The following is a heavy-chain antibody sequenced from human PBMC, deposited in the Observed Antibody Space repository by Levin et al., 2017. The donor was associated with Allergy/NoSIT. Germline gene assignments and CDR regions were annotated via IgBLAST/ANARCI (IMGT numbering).Heavy chain of an antibody. V-gene: IGHV5-10-1*01. D-gene: IGHD3-10*01. CDR1: GYSFTSYW. CDR2: IDPSDSYT. J-gene: IGHJ2*01. CDR3: ARQRDVTGDFDL. Sequence: SGESLKISCRDSGYSFTSYWISWVRQMPGKGLEWMGKIDPSDSYTDYSPSFQGHVTISADKSISTAYLQWSSLKASDTAMYYCARQRDVTGDFDLWGRGTLVTVSS.